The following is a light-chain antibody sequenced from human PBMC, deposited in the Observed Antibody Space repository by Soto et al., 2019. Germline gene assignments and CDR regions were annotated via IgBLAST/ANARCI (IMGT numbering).Light chain of an antibody. CDR1: QSISTS. CDR3: QQYNSYWT. CDR2: LAS. J-gene: IGKJ1*01. Sequence: DSHMTQYPSTLYAFLRDIVAMTFRASQSISTSLAWYQQKPGKAPKLLIYLASTLQSGVPTRFSGSGSATEFTLSINRLQPDDFATYYCQQYNSYWTFGQGTKVDI. V-gene: IGKV1-5*03.